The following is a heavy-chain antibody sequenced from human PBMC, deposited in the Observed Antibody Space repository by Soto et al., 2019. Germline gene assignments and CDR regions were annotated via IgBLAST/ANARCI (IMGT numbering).Heavy chain of an antibody. J-gene: IGHJ6*02. Sequence: PGESLKISCKGSGYSFTSYWIGWGRQMPGKGLERVGIMYPGDCDSRYSPSFQGQGTISADKSISTAYLQWSSLKASDTAMYYCARTSAAGKYYYGMDVWGQGTTVTASS. V-gene: IGHV5-51*01. CDR1: GYSFTSYW. CDR3: ARTSAAGKYYYGMDV. D-gene: IGHD6-13*01. CDR2: MYPGDCDS.